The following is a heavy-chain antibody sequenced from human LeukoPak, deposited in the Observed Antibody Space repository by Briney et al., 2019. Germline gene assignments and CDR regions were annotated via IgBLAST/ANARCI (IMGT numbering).Heavy chain of an antibody. V-gene: IGHV3-23*01. D-gene: IGHD2-2*01. CDR1: GFTFSSYA. CDR3: AKDKLVVPAAFDY. J-gene: IGHJ4*02. Sequence: PGGSLRLSCAASGFTFSSYAMSWVRQAPGKGLEGVSAISGSGGSTYYADSVKGRFTISRHNSKNTLYLQMNSLRAEDTAVYYCAKDKLVVPAAFDYWGQGTLVTVPS. CDR2: ISGSGGST.